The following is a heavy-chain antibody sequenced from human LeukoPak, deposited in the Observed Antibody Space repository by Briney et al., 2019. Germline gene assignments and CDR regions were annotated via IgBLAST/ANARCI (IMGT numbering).Heavy chain of an antibody. D-gene: IGHD6-19*01. J-gene: IGHJ4*02. CDR3: ARDSGRWVIAVAGPPNYFDY. Sequence: GGSLRLSCAASGFTFSSYAMSWVRQAPGKGLEWVSAISGSGGSTYYADSVKGRFTISRDNAKNSLYLQMNSLRAEDTAVYYCARDSGRWVIAVAGPPNYFDYWGQGTLVTVSS. CDR1: GFTFSSYA. V-gene: IGHV3-23*01. CDR2: ISGSGGST.